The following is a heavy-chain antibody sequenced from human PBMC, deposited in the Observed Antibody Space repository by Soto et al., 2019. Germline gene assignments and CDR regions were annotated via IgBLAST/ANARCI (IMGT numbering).Heavy chain of an antibody. CDR1: GFTFSNAW. Sequence: GGSLRLSCAASGFTFSNAWMSWVRQAPGKGLEWVGRIKSKTDGGTTDYAAPVKGRFTISRDDSKNTLYLQMTSLKTEDTAVYYCTTILYYDFWSGYYTTAYYFDYWGQGTLVTISS. CDR3: TTILYYDFWSGYYTTAYYFDY. J-gene: IGHJ4*02. V-gene: IGHV3-15*01. CDR2: IKSKTDGGTT. D-gene: IGHD3-3*01.